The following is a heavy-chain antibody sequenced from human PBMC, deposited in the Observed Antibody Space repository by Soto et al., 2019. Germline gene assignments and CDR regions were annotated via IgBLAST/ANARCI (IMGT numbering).Heavy chain of an antibody. CDR2: ISAYNGNT. V-gene: IGHV1-18*01. J-gene: IGHJ6*02. CDR3: ASYHLNSYFYGMDV. Sequence: QVQLVQSGAAVKKPGSSVKVSCKASGYTVTSYGFSWVRQAPGQGLEWMGWISAYNGNTNYAQKLQGRVTMTTDTPTSTAYMELRSLRSDDTAVYYCASYHLNSYFYGMDVWGQGTTVTVSS. CDR1: GYTVTSYG.